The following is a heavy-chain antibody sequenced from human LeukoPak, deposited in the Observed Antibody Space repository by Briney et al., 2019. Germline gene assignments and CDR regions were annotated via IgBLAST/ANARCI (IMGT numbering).Heavy chain of an antibody. D-gene: IGHD6-19*01. CDR2: ISGSGDST. J-gene: IGHJ3*02. CDR3: AKRAVAGTGRGFDI. Sequence: GGSLRLSCAASGFTFSSYAMNWVRQAPGKGREWVSLISGSGDSTDYADSVRGRFTISRDNSKNTLYLQINSLRADDTAVYYCAKRAVAGTGRGFDIWGQGTLVTVSS. CDR1: GFTFSSYA. V-gene: IGHV3-23*01.